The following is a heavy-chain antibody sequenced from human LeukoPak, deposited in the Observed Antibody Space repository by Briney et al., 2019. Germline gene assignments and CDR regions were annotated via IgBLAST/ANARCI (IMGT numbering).Heavy chain of an antibody. J-gene: IGHJ4*02. CDR3: ARLPYDYVWGSYSYTGPFIDY. Sequence: SETLSLTCTVSGGSISSSSYYWGWIRRPPAKGLEWIGSIYYSGSTYFNPSLKSRVTISVDTSKNQFSLKLSSVTAADTAVYYCARLPYDYVWGSYSYTGPFIDYWGQGTLVTVSS. V-gene: IGHV4-39*01. D-gene: IGHD3-16*02. CDR1: GGSISSSSYY. CDR2: IYYSGST.